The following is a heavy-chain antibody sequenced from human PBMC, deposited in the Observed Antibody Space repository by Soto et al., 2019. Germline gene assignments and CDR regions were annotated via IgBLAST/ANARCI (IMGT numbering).Heavy chain of an antibody. J-gene: IGHJ4*02. CDR3: ARDSAYHGD. CDR1: GYTFTSYA. CDR2: INAGNGNT. V-gene: IGHV1-3*01. Sequence: QVQLVQSGAEVKKPGASLKVSCKASGYTFTSYAMHWVRQAPGQRLEWMGWINAGNGNTKYSQKFQGRVTITRDTSASTAYMELSSLRSEDTAVYYCARDSAYHGDWGQGTLVTVSS. D-gene: IGHD3-10*01.